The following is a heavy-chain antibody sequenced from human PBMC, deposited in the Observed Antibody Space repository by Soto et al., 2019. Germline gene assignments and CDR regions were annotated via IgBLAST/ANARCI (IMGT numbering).Heavy chain of an antibody. J-gene: IGHJ4*02. Sequence: SETLSLTCTVSGGSISSGGYYWSWIRQHPGKGLEWIGYIYYSGSTYYNPSLKSRVTISVDTSKNQFSLKLSSVTAADTAVYYCARLKYYDILTRHQDFDYWGQRTLVTVST. D-gene: IGHD3-9*01. CDR2: IYYSGST. CDR1: GGSISSGGYY. V-gene: IGHV4-31*03. CDR3: ARLKYYDILTRHQDFDY.